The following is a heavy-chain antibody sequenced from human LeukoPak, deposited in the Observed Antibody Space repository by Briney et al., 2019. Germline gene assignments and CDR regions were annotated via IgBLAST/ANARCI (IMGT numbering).Heavy chain of an antibody. J-gene: IGHJ4*02. D-gene: IGHD3-10*01. Sequence: SEALSLTCTVSGGSISSYFWSWIRQSPGKGLEWIGYIYVSGSTNYNPSLKSRVTISLDTSKSQFSLKLRSVTAADTAVYYCARPHPLYGAGSFLFWGQGILVTVSS. CDR1: GGSISSYF. CDR2: IYVSGST. CDR3: ARPHPLYGAGSFLF. V-gene: IGHV4-59*08.